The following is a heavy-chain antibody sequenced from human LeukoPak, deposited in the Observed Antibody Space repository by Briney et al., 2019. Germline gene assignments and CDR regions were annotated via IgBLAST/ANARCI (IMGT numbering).Heavy chain of an antibody. V-gene: IGHV3-7*01. CDR2: IKQDGSEK. CDR1: GFTFSSYW. J-gene: IGHJ6*04. CDR3: ARDGITPPYTFWSGYSPAGMDV. Sequence: TGGSLRLSCAASGFTFSSYWMSWVRQAPGKGLEWVANIKQDGSEKYYVDSVKGRFTISRDNAKNSLYLQMNSLRAEDTAVYYCARDGITPPYTFWSGYSPAGMDVWGKGTTVTVSS. D-gene: IGHD3-3*01.